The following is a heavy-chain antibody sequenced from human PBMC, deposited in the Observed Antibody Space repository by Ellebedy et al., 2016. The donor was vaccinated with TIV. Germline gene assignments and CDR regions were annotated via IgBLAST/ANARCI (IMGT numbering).Heavy chain of an antibody. CDR1: GGSFNGYF. V-gene: IGHV4-34*01. CDR3: ARIDPWQPIDD. Sequence: MPSETLSLTCAVKGGSFNGYFWSWIRQSPGKGLEWLGEINPSGTANYNPSLKSRVTMSVDTPEKQFSLRLTSVTAADTAVYYCARIDPWQPIDDWGQGILVSVSS. D-gene: IGHD2-21*01. CDR2: INPSGTA. J-gene: IGHJ4*02.